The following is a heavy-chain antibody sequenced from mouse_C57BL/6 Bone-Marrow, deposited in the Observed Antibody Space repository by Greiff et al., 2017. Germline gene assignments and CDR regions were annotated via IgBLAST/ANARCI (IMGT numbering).Heavy chain of an antibody. Sequence: VKLQQSGAELARPGASVKLSCKASGYTFTSYGISWVKQRTGQGLEWIGEIYPRSGNTYYNEKFKGKATLTADKSSSTAYMELRSLTSEDSAVYFCARHGSSLWYFDVWGTGTTVTVSS. D-gene: IGHD1-1*01. V-gene: IGHV1-81*01. CDR2: IYPRSGNT. J-gene: IGHJ1*03. CDR3: ARHGSSLWYFDV. CDR1: GYTFTSYG.